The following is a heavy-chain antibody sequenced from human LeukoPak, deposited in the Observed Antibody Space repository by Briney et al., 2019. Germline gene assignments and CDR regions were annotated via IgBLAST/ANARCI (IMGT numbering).Heavy chain of an antibody. V-gene: IGHV4-59*01. CDR3: ATLLWFGEYFY. Sequence: SETLSLTCTVSGGSISSYYWSWIRQPPGKGLEWIGYIYYSGSTNYNPSLKSRVTISVDTSKNQFSLKLSSVTAGDTAVYYCATLLWFGEYFYWGQGTLVTVSS. J-gene: IGHJ4*02. D-gene: IGHD3-10*01. CDR2: IYYSGST. CDR1: GGSISSYY.